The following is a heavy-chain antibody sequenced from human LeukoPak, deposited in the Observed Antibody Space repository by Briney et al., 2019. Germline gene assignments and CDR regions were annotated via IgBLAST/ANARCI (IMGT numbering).Heavy chain of an antibody. D-gene: IGHD3-16*02. CDR3: ARDSDYDYVWGSYRYFDY. J-gene: IGHJ4*02. CDR2: MIGDGSEI. CDR1: GFTFSNSW. Sequence: GGSLSLSCAASGFTFSNSWMTWVRQAPGKGLEWVVSMIGDGSEIHYVDSVNGRFTISRDNAKNSLYLQMNSLGAEDTAVYYCARDSDYDYVWGSYRYFDYWGRGTVVTVSS. V-gene: IGHV3-7*01.